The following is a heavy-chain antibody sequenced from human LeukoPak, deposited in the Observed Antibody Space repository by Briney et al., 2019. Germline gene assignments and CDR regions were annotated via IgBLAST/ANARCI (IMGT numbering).Heavy chain of an antibody. Sequence: GGSLRLSCAASGFTFSSYSMTWVRQAPGKGLEWVSSISSSSSYIYYADSVKGRFTISRDNAKNSLYLQMNSLRAEDTAVYYCARDGRPNYSDYGGLEDAFDIWGQGTMVTVSS. V-gene: IGHV3-21*01. CDR2: ISSSSSYI. CDR3: ARDGRPNYSDYGGLEDAFDI. D-gene: IGHD4-11*01. CDR1: GFTFSSYS. J-gene: IGHJ3*02.